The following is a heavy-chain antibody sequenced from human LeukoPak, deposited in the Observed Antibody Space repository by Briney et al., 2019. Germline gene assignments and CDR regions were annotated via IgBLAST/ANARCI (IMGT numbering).Heavy chain of an antibody. J-gene: IGHJ5*02. V-gene: IGHV4-59*01. D-gene: IGHD3-9*01. Sequence: SETLSLTCTVSGGSISSYYWSWIRQPPGKGLEWIGYIYYSGSTNYNPSLKSRVTISVDTSKNQFSLKLSSVTAADTAVYYCARAGAYYDILTGYYIFASFDPWGQGTLVTVSS. CDR1: GGSISSYY. CDR2: IYYSGST. CDR3: ARAGAYYDILTGYYIFASFDP.